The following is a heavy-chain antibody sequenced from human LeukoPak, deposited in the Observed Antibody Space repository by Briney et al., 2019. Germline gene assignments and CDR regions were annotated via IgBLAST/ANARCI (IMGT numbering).Heavy chain of an antibody. J-gene: IGHJ1*01. CDR2: IYYSGST. CDR3: ARGWGDSGYDWSPFQH. D-gene: IGHD5-12*01. CDR1: GDSISSHY. V-gene: IGHV4-59*11. Sequence: SETLSLTCTVSGDSISSHYWSWIRQPPGKGLEWIGYIYYSGSTNYNPSLKSRVTISVDTSKNQFSLKLSSVTAADTAVYYCARGWGDSGYDWSPFQHWGLGTLVTVSS.